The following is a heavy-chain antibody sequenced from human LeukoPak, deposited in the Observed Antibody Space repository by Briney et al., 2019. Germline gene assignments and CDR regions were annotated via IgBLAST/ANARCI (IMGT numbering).Heavy chain of an antibody. CDR1: GGSISSYY. CDR2: IYYSGST. Sequence: SETLSLTCTVSGGSISSYYWSWIRQPPGKGLEWIGYIYYSGSTNYNPSLMSRVTISVDTSKNQFSLKLSSVTAADTAVYYCAISTWELPQFDYWGQGTLVTVSS. D-gene: IGHD1-26*01. V-gene: IGHV4-59*01. J-gene: IGHJ4*02. CDR3: AISTWELPQFDY.